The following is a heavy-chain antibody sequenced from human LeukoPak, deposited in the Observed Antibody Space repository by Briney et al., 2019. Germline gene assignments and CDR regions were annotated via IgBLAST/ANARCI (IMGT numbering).Heavy chain of an antibody. J-gene: IGHJ4*02. Sequence: ASVKVSCKASGYTFTSYYMHWVRQAPGQGLEWMGIINPSGGSTSYAQKFQGRVTMTRDMSTSTVYMELSSLRSEDTAVYYCARDVGYGGNPPTNYFDYWGQGTLVTVSS. V-gene: IGHV1-46*01. CDR2: INPSGGST. CDR1: GYTFTSYY. CDR3: ARDVGYGGNPPTNYFDY. D-gene: IGHD4-23*01.